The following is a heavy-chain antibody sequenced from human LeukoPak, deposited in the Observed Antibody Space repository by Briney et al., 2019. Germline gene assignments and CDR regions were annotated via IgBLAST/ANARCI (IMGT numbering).Heavy chain of an antibody. D-gene: IGHD6-19*01. CDR3: AREGGYSSGWYYFDY. CDR1: GFTFSTYA. J-gene: IGHJ4*02. Sequence: GGSLRLSCSASGFTFSTYAMHWVRQAPGKGLEYVSAISSNGVSIYYADSVKGRFTISRDNSKNTLYLQMSSLRAEDTAVYYCAREGGYSSGWYYFDYWGQGTLVTVSS. CDR2: ISSNGVSI. V-gene: IGHV3-64D*09.